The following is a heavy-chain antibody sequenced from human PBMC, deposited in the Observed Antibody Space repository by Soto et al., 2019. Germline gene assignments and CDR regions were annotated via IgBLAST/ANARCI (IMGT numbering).Heavy chain of an antibody. Sequence: SVKLSCTASGGTFSSYAISWVRQAPGQGLEWMGGIIPIFGTANYAQKFQGRVTITADESTSTAYMELSSLRSEDTAVYYCAGDSYYDFWSGYGSHYYYGMDVWGQGTTVTVSS. J-gene: IGHJ6*02. D-gene: IGHD3-3*01. CDR3: AGDSYYDFWSGYGSHYYYGMDV. V-gene: IGHV1-69*13. CDR1: GGTFSSYA. CDR2: IIPIFGTA.